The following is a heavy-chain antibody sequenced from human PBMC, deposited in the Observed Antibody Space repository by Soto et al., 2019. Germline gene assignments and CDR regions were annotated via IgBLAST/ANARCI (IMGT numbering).Heavy chain of an antibody. CDR3: VKGGWLDF. J-gene: IGHJ5*01. Sequence: EVQLLESGGGLVQPGGSLRLSCAASGFTFNTFEMSWVRQAPGRGLEWVSFISDDSSRTYYAYAVKGRFTISRDKSKYTLYLQMNSLTAEDTAVYACVKGGWLDFWGQGTLVTVSS. D-gene: IGHD3-16*01. V-gene: IGHV3-23*01. CDR1: GFTFNTFE. CDR2: ISDDSSRT.